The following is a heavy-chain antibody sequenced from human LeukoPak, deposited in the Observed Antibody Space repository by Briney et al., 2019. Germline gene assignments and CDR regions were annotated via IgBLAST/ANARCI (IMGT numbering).Heavy chain of an antibody. J-gene: IGHJ4*02. D-gene: IGHD3-22*01. CDR3: ARDGYYRHFDD. Sequence: ASVKVSCKASGYTFTSYGISWVRQAPGQGLEWMGWISPYNGDTNYVQKLQDRVTMTADTSTSTAYMEVRSLRSDDTAVYYCARDGYYRHFDDWGQGTLVTVSS. V-gene: IGHV1-18*01. CDR1: GYTFTSYG. CDR2: ISPYNGDT.